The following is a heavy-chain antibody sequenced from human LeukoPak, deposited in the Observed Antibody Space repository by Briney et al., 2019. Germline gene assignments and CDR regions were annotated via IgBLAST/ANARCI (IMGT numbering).Heavy chain of an antibody. Sequence: GGSLRLSCAASGFTFSSYGMHWVRQAPGKGLEWVAVISYDGSNKYYADSVKGRFTISRDNSKNTLYQQMNSLRAEDTAVYYCAKDRSYYDSSGKDYWGQGTLVTVSS. V-gene: IGHV3-30*18. CDR3: AKDRSYYDSSGKDY. J-gene: IGHJ4*02. D-gene: IGHD3-22*01. CDR2: ISYDGSNK. CDR1: GFTFSSYG.